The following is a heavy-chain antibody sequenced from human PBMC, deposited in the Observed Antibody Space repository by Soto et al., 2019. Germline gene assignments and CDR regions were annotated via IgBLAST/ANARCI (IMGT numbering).Heavy chain of an antibody. CDR2: ISWNSGSI. D-gene: IGHD2-15*01. Sequence: GGSLRLSCAASGFTFDDYAMHWVRQAPGKGLEWVSGISWNSGSIGYADSVKGRFTISRDNAKNSLYLQMNSLRAEDTALYYCAKDAGCSGGSCYSRAFDIWGQGTMVTVSS. CDR3: AKDAGCSGGSCYSRAFDI. CDR1: GFTFDDYA. J-gene: IGHJ3*02. V-gene: IGHV3-9*01.